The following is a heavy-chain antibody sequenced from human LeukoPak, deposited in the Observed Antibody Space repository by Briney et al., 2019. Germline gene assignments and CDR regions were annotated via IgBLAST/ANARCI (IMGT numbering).Heavy chain of an antibody. J-gene: IGHJ4*02. D-gene: IGHD3-22*01. Sequence: GGSLRLSCAASGFTFSSYEMNWVRQAPGKGLEWVSYISSSGSTIYYADSVKGRFTISRDNAKNSLYLQMNSLRAEDTAVYYCARDSSYDSSGYPFGYWGQGTLVTVSP. CDR1: GFTFSSYE. CDR2: ISSSGSTI. CDR3: ARDSSYDSSGYPFGY. V-gene: IGHV3-48*03.